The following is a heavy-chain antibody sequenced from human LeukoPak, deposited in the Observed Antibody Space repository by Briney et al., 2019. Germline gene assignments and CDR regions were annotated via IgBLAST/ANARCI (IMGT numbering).Heavy chain of an antibody. CDR1: GFTFTTYG. V-gene: IGHV3-23*01. D-gene: IGHD4-17*01. Sequence: GGSLRLSCSASGFTFTTYGMNWVRQAPGKGLEWVSGIGGSGTRTYYADSVKGRFTISRDNSKNTLYLQMNSLRDEDTAVYYCAKEIWPTVTTPGWTYFDYWGQGTLVTVSS. CDR2: IGGSGTRT. J-gene: IGHJ4*02. CDR3: AKEIWPTVTTPGWTYFDY.